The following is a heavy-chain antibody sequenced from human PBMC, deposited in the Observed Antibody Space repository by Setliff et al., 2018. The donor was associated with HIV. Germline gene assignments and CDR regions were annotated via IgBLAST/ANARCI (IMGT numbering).Heavy chain of an antibody. CDR3: ASSGSYGY. V-gene: IGHV3-74*01. CDR2: INSDGSRT. CDR1: GFTLSDQY. Sequence: PGGSLRLSCAASGFTLSDQYMDWVRQAPGKGLEWVSRINSDGSRTTYADSVKGRFTISRDNAKNTLYLQMNSLRAEDTAVYYCASSGSYGYWGQGTLVTVSS. J-gene: IGHJ4*02. D-gene: IGHD1-26*01.